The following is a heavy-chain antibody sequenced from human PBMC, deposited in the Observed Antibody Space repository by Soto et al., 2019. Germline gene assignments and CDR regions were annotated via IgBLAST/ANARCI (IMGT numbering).Heavy chain of an antibody. V-gene: IGHV1-18*04. D-gene: IGHD3-3*01. CDR2: ISGNNVDT. Sequence: QVQLVQSGAEVRKPGASVKVSCKSSGYTFTAYGLSWVRQAPGQGLEWMGWISGNNVDTKYAQRFQGRVTMTTDTSTSTAYMELRSLRSDDTAVYYCARRMGRFLQWLFDYWGQGTLATVSS. CDR3: ARRMGRFLQWLFDY. CDR1: GYTFTAYG. J-gene: IGHJ4*02.